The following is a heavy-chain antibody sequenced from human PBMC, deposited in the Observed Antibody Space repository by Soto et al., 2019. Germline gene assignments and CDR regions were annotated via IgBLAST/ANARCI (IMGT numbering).Heavy chain of an antibody. J-gene: IGHJ6*02. Sequence: QVQLQESGPGLVKPSETLSLSCNVSGGSVSSGSYYWSWIRQPPGKGLEWLGYIYYSGTTNYNPSLRSRVTISVDTSKNQFSLKLSSVTAADTAVYHCGRGSHYDHSMDVWGQGTTVTVSS. CDR1: GGSVSSGSYY. V-gene: IGHV4-61*01. CDR3: GRGSHYDHSMDV. CDR2: IYYSGTT.